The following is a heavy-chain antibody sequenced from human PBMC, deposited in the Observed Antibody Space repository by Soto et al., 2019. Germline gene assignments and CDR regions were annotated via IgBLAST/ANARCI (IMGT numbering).Heavy chain of an antibody. Sequence: SVKVSCKASGGTFSSYTISWVRQAPGQGLEWMGRIIPILGIANYAQKFQGRVTITADKSTSTAYMELSSLRSEDTAVYYCGSGGYGSGSFYNVDSYYRDVWGKGTTATVS. CDR2: IIPILGIA. J-gene: IGHJ6*03. CDR3: GSGGYGSGSFYNVDSYYRDV. D-gene: IGHD3-10*01. V-gene: IGHV1-69*02. CDR1: GGTFSSYT.